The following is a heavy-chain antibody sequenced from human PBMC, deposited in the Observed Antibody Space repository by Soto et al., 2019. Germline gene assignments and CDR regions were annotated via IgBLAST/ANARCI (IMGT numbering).Heavy chain of an antibody. CDR1: GYSISSGYY. Sequence: SETLSLTCAVSGYSISSGYYWGCIRQPPGKGLEWIGSIYHSGSTYYNPSLKSRVTISVDTSKNQFSLKLSSVTAADTAVYYCARLGTVYGDYVPYWGQGTLVTVSS. CDR3: ARLGTVYGDYVPY. CDR2: IYHSGST. D-gene: IGHD4-17*01. J-gene: IGHJ4*02. V-gene: IGHV4-38-2*01.